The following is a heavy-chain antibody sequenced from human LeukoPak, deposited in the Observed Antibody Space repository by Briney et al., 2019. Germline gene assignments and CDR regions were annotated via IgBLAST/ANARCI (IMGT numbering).Heavy chain of an antibody. J-gene: IGHJ4*02. Sequence: ASVKVSCKASGYTFTSYGISWVRQAPGQGLEWMGWISAYNGNTNYAQKLQGRVTMTADTSTSTAYMELRSLRSDDTAVYYCARGLGSGQVYGYVFVYWGQGTLVTVSS. V-gene: IGHV1-18*01. D-gene: IGHD5-18*01. CDR2: ISAYNGNT. CDR3: ARGLGSGQVYGYVFVY. CDR1: GYTFTSYG.